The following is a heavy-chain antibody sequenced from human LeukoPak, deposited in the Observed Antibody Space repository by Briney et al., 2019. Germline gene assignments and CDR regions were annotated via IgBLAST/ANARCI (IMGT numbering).Heavy chain of an antibody. V-gene: IGHV4-34*01. J-gene: IGHJ2*01. CDR1: GGSFSGYY. CDR3: ARGLISYWYFDL. CDR2: INHSGST. D-gene: IGHD3-3*02. Sequence: PSETLSLTCAVYGGSFSGYYWSWIRQPPGKGLEWIGEINHSGSTNYNPSLKSRVTISVDTSKNQFSLKLSSVTAADTAVYYYARGLISYWYFDLWGRGTLVTVSS.